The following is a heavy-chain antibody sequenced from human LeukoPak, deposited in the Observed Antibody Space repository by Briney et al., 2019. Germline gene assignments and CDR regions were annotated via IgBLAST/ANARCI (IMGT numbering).Heavy chain of an antibody. CDR1: GLTFSNSW. CDR2: MYGDMRDI. J-gene: IGHJ5*02. D-gene: IGHD5-12*01. V-gene: IGHV3-74*01. CDR3: ARDLGLRGST. Sequence: GGSLRLSCEASGLTFSNSWMHWVRQIPGKGLVWVSRMYGDMRDISYADSVKGRFTISRDNAKKTVYLQMNSLRGEDTAVYYCARDLGLRGSTWGQGTLVTVSS.